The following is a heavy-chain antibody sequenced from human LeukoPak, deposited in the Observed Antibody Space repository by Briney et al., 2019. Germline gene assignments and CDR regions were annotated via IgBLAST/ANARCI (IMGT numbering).Heavy chain of an antibody. Sequence: GGSLRLSCAASGFNFDDYGMHWVRQAPGKGLEWVAVISYDGSNKYYVDSVKGRFTISRDNSKNTLYLQMNSLRAEDTAVYYCASDREPSRILLVADYWGQGTLVTVSS. CDR2: ISYDGSNK. J-gene: IGHJ4*02. D-gene: IGHD2-8*01. CDR1: GFNFDDYG. CDR3: ASDREPSRILLVADY. V-gene: IGHV3-30*03.